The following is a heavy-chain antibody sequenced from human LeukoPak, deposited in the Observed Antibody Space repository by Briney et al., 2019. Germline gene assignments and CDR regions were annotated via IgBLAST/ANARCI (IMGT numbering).Heavy chain of an antibody. D-gene: IGHD2-8*01. CDR2: ISPVSSYT. CDR1: GFTFNSYT. V-gene: IGHV3-21*01. CDR3: VRKVLRRIGMDV. Sequence: GGSLRLSCLASGFTFNSYTMNWAREAPGKGLEWVSTISPVSSYTWYAESVKGRFTISRDNPKNSLYLQMDSLRAEDTAVYYCVRKVLRRIGMDVWGQGTTVTVSS. J-gene: IGHJ6*02.